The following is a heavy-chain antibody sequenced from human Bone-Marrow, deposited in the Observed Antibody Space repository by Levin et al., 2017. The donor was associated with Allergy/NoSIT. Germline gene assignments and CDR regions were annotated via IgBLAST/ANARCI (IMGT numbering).Heavy chain of an antibody. CDR3: TRGLVGPRAAD. Sequence: SETLSLTCAVYGGSFNGYYWTWIRQPPGKGLEWIGEVHRSGNINYNPSLESRVTISVDTSKNQFSLTLSSVTAADTALYYCTRGLVGPRAADWSQGTLVTVSS. CDR2: VHRSGNI. D-gene: IGHD1-26*01. CDR1: GGSFNGYY. J-gene: IGHJ4*02. V-gene: IGHV4-34*01.